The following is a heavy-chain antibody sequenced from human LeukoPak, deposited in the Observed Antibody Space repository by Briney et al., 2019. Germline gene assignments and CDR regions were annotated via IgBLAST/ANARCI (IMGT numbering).Heavy chain of an antibody. CDR1: GGSFSGYY. CDR3: ARGPSGYYYDSSGYLRYWYFDL. V-gene: IGHV4-34*01. J-gene: IGHJ2*01. CDR2: INHSGST. Sequence: PSETLSLTCAVYGGSFSGYYWSWIRQPPGKGLEWIGEINHSGSTNYNPSLKSRVTISVDTSKNQCSLKLSSVTAADTAVYYCARGPSGYYYDSSGYLRYWYFDLWGRGTLVTVSS. D-gene: IGHD3-22*01.